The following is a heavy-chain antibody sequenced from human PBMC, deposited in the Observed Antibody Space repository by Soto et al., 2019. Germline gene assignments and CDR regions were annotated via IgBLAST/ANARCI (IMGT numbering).Heavy chain of an antibody. J-gene: IGHJ6*02. Sequence: QLVQSGAEVKKPGSSVKVSCAASGVDFTSLTLSWVRQAPGQGPEGMGTINPILDVTKNAQKFQGRITIAADKSTSTVNMELRRLGSEDTAVYYCAQVLFGELWHGKDVWGQGTKVTVSS. CDR1: GVDFTSLT. CDR2: INPILDVT. D-gene: IGHD3-10*02. V-gene: IGHV1-69*02. CDR3: AQVLFGELWHGKDV.